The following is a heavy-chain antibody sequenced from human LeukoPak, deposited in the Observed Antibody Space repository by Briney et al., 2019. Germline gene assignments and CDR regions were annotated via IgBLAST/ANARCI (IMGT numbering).Heavy chain of an antibody. CDR1: GFTFSDYY. D-gene: IGHD6-13*01. CDR2: IYSGGST. J-gene: IGHJ1*01. Sequence: GGSLRLSCAASGFTFSDYYMSWVRQAPGKGLEWVSVIYSGGSTYYADSVKGRFTISRDNSKNTLYLQMNSLRAEDTAVYYCARMYSSSWYYFQHWGQGTLVTVSS. V-gene: IGHV3-53*01. CDR3: ARMYSSSWYYFQH.